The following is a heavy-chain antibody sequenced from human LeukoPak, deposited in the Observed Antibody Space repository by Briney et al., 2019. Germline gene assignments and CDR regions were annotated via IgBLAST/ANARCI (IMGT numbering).Heavy chain of an antibody. CDR3: AREESSCMDV. CDR2: INPSGGST. V-gene: IGHV1-46*01. D-gene: IGHD3-10*01. CDR1: GYTXTSSY. J-gene: IGHJ6*02. Sequence: ASVKVSCKASGYTXTSSYIHWVRQAPGQGLEWMGIINPSGGSTGYAQKFKGRVTMTRDTSTSTVYMELSSLRSEDTAVYYCAREESSCMDVWGQGTAVTVSS.